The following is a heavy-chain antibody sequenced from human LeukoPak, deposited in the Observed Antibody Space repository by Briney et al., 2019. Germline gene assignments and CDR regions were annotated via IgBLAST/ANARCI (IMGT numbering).Heavy chain of an antibody. V-gene: IGHV1-2*02. CDR2: VDPNTGGT. D-gene: IGHD2-2*01. CDR1: GYTFTGYF. J-gene: IGHJ4*02. CDR3: ATNPAATRGFDN. Sequence: GASVKVSCKASGYTFTGYFMHWVRQAPGQGLEWLGWVDPNTGGTDYAQRFQGRVTMTRDTSISTAYMELSRLTSDDTAVYYCATNPAATRGFDNWGQGTLVTVSS.